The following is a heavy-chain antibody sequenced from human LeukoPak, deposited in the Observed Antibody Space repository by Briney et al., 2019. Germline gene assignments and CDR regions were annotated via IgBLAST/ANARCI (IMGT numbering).Heavy chain of an antibody. D-gene: IGHD3-10*01. Sequence: GGSLRLSCAASGFTFDDYAVHWVRQAPGKGLEWVSGISWNSGSIGYADSVKGRFTISRDNAKNSLYLQMNTLRAEDTAVYYCARDRAGGSGIMAYDYWGQGTLVTVSS. CDR2: ISWNSGSI. CDR3: ARDRAGGSGIMAYDY. J-gene: IGHJ4*02. V-gene: IGHV3-9*01. CDR1: GFTFDDYA.